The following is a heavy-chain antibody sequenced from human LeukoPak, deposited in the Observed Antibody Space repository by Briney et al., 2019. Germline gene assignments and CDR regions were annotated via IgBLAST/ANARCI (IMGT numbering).Heavy chain of an antibody. CDR3: AKIWGSSGWYEYSFDY. J-gene: IGHJ4*02. D-gene: IGHD6-19*01. Sequence: GGSLRLSCAASGFTFSSYGMHWVRQAPGKGLEWVALIWYDGSNKYYADSVKGRFTISRDNSKNTLYLQMNSLRAEDTAVYYCAKIWGSSGWYEYSFDYWGQGTLVTVSS. CDR2: IWYDGSNK. V-gene: IGHV3-30*02. CDR1: GFTFSSYG.